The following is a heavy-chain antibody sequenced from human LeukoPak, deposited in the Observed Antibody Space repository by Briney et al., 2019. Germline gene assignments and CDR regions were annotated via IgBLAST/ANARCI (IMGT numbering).Heavy chain of an antibody. CDR2: ISSSGSII. V-gene: IGHV3-48*03. CDR1: GFTFINYA. Sequence: QPGGSLRLSCAASGFTFINYAMNWVRQAPGKGLEWVSYISSSGSIIHYADAVKGRFTTSRDNAKNSLHLQMNSLRAEDTAIYYCARVRGYGSESFDYWGQGTLVTVSS. D-gene: IGHD3-10*01. CDR3: ARVRGYGSESFDY. J-gene: IGHJ4*02.